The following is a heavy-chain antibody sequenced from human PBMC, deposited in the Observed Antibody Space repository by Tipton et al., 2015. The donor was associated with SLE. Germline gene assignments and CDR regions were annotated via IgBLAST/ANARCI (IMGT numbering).Heavy chain of an antibody. V-gene: IGHV4-30-4*02. CDR1: GGSISSGDYY. CDR2: IYYSGIT. D-gene: IGHD2-15*01. J-gene: IGHJ2*01. CDR3: ARADIVVVVASTEGWYFDL. Sequence: TLSLTCTVSGGSISSGDYYWSWIRQPPGKGLEWIGYIYYSGITYYNPSLKSRVTISVDTSKNQFSLKLSSVTAADTAVYYCARADIVVVVASTEGWYFDLWGRGTLVTVSS.